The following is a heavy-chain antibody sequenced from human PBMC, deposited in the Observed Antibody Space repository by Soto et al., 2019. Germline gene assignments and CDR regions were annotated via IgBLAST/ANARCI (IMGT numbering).Heavy chain of an antibody. CDR1: GGTFSTYT. CDR3: AGDPDSHYNDSHASSYP. J-gene: IGHJ5*02. CDR2: IIPIIGII. V-gene: IGHV1-69*08. Sequence: QVQLVQSGAEVKKPGSSVKVSCKASGGTFSTYTITWVRQAPGQGLEWMGRIIPIIGIINYAQKFQGRVTITKDKFSGTAYMELTGQRSDDTAVYYCAGDPDSHYNDSHASSYPWGQGTLVTVSS. D-gene: IGHD4-4*01.